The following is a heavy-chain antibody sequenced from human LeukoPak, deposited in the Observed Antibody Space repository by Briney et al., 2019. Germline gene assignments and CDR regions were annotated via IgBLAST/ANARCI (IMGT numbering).Heavy chain of an antibody. J-gene: IGHJ5*02. CDR3: ARDPLDH. CDR2: IKQDGSEE. Sequence: GGSLRLSCAASGFTFSRYWMSWVRQTPGKGLEWVANIKQDGSEEYYVDSVKGRFTISRDNAKNSLYFQMNSLRPEDTAVYYCARDPLDHWGQGALATVSS. V-gene: IGHV3-7*05. CDR1: GFTFSRYW.